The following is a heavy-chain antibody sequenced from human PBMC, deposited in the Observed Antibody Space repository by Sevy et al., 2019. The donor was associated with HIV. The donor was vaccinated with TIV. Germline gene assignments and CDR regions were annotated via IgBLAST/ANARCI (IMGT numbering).Heavy chain of an antibody. D-gene: IGHD2-15*01. Sequence: ASVKVSCKASGYTFTGYYMHWVRQAPGQGLEWMGWINPNSGGTKYAQKFQGRVTMTRDTSISTAYMELSWLRSDDTAVYYCANERVYCSGGTCKPGGWFDPWGQGTLVTVSS. J-gene: IGHJ5*02. V-gene: IGHV1-2*02. CDR1: GYTFTGYY. CDR3: ANERVYCSGGTCKPGGWFDP. CDR2: INPNSGGT.